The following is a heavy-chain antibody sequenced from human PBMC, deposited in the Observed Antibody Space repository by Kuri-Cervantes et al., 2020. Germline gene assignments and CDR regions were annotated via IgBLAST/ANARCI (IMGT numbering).Heavy chain of an antibody. V-gene: IGHV1-18*01. Sequence: ASVKVSCKASGFTFTSSAVQWVRQAPGQGLEWMGWISAYNGNTNYAQKLQGRVTMTTDTSTSTAYMELRSLRPDDTAVYYCARVVGTTVAAGHWPYYFDYWGQGTLVTVSS. D-gene: IGHD4-23*01. CDR3: ARVVGTTVAAGHWPYYFDY. CDR2: ISAYNGNT. J-gene: IGHJ4*02. CDR1: GFTFTSSA.